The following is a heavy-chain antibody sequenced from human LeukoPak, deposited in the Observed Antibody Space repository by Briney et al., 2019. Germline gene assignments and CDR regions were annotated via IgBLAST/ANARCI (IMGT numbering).Heavy chain of an antibody. CDR2: IYTSGST. Sequence: SETLSLTCTVSGGSISSYYWSWIRQPAGKGLEWIGRIYTSGSTTYNPSLKSRVTMSVDTSKNQFSLKLSSVTAADTAVYYCAREMATIGTLYYYYYYMDVWGKGTTVTISS. J-gene: IGHJ6*03. V-gene: IGHV4-4*07. D-gene: IGHD5-24*01. CDR1: GGSISSYY. CDR3: AREMATIGTLYYYYYYMDV.